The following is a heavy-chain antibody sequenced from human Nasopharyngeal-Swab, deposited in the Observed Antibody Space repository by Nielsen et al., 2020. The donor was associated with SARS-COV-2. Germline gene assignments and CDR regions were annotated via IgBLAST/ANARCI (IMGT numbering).Heavy chain of an antibody. Sequence: GESLKISCAASGFTFSSYSMNWVRQAPGKGLEWVSSISSSTYIYYADSVKGRFTISRDNAKNSLYLQMNSLRAEDTAVYYCARERTDYYDSSGHSIDYWGQGTLVTVSS. D-gene: IGHD3-22*01. CDR1: GFTFSSYS. CDR2: ISSSTYI. J-gene: IGHJ4*02. CDR3: ARERTDYYDSSGHSIDY. V-gene: IGHV3-21*01.